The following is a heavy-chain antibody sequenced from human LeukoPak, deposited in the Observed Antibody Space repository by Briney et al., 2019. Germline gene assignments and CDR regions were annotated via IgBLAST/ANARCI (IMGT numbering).Heavy chain of an antibody. CDR1: GCSFSSGGYS. Sequence: PSETLSVTCTVSGCSFSSGGYSWSWIPQHPGKGLEWIGYIYYSGSTYYNPSLKSRVTISVDTSKNQFSLKLSSVTAADTAVYYCAMDYSSSWYLGYWGQGTLVTVSS. V-gene: IGHV4-31*03. J-gene: IGHJ4*02. D-gene: IGHD6-13*01. CDR3: AMDYSSSWYLGY. CDR2: IYYSGST.